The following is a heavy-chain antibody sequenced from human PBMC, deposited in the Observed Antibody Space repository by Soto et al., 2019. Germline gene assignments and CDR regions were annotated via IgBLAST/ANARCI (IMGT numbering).Heavy chain of an antibody. CDR2: IYYSGST. D-gene: IGHD2-2*01. J-gene: IGHJ6*02. CDR3: ARQRRYCSSNSCYYYYYGMDV. CDR1: GGSISSGDYY. Sequence: SETLSLTCTVSGGSISSGDYYWSWIRQPPGKGLEWIGYIYYSGSTYYNPSLKIRVTISVDTSKNQFSLKLSSVTAAGTAVYYCARQRRYCSSNSCYYYYYGMDVWGQGTTVTVSS. V-gene: IGHV4-30-4*01.